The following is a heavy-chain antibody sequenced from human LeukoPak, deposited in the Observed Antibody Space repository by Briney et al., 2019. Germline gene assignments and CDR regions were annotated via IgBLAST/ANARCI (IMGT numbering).Heavy chain of an antibody. CDR1: GFTFSTYE. J-gene: IGHJ4*02. V-gene: IGHV3-48*03. CDR3: ARADLAVVPVFDY. Sequence: PGGSLRLSCAASGFTFSTYEMNWVRQAPGKGLEWVAYICNSGNTIYYADSVKGRFTISRDNAKNSLYLQMNSLRAEDTAVYYCARADLAVVPVFDYWGQGTLVTVSS. D-gene: IGHD6-19*01. CDR2: ICNSGNTI.